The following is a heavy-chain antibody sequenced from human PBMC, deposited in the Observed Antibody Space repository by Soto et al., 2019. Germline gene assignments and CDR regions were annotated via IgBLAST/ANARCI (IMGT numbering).Heavy chain of an antibody. CDR1: GGTFSSYA. J-gene: IGHJ6*02. D-gene: IGHD3-9*01. Sequence: GASVKVSCKASGGTFSSYAISWVRQAPGQGLEWMGGIIPIFGTANYAQKFQGRVTITADESTSTAYMGLSSLRSEDTAVYYCARLTYYDILTGYPYYYYGMDVWGQGTTVTVSS. V-gene: IGHV1-69*13. CDR3: ARLTYYDILTGYPYYYYGMDV. CDR2: IIPIFGTA.